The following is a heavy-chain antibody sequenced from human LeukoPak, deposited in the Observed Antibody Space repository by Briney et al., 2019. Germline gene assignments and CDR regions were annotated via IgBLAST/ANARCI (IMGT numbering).Heavy chain of an antibody. CDR1: GFTFTTYG. CDR3: ATFRAVAGTGY. V-gene: IGHV3-23*01. Sequence: GGSLRLSCSASGFTFTTYGMNWVRQAPGKGLEWVSGIGGSGTRTYYADSVKGRFTISRDNSKNTLYLQMNSLRDEDTAVYYCATFRAVAGTGYWGQGTLVTVSS. J-gene: IGHJ4*02. CDR2: IGGSGTRT. D-gene: IGHD6-19*01.